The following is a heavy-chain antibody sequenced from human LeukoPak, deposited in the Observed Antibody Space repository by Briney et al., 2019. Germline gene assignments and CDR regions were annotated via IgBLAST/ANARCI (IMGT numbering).Heavy chain of an antibody. Sequence: PSETLSLTCAVYGGSFSGYYWSWIRQPPGKALEWIGYIHYSGSTNYNPSLKSRVSISVDTSKNQFSLRLTSVTAADTAVFYCARGAWFATGGYDYWGQGTLVTVSS. D-gene: IGHD3-10*01. CDR3: ARGAWFATGGYDY. CDR1: GGSFSGYY. J-gene: IGHJ4*01. V-gene: IGHV4-59*01. CDR2: IHYSGST.